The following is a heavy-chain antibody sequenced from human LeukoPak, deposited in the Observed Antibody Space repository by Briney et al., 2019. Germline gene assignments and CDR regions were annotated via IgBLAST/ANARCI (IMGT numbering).Heavy chain of an antibody. D-gene: IGHD6-19*01. V-gene: IGHV3-9*01. CDR3: ARSSGSYDGYYGVEV. CDR2: VSWTSGSI. CDR1: EYTFDDYV. Sequence: GGSLRLSCGVSEYTFDDYVIHWVRQGPGKGLEWVAAVSWTSGSIAYADSVRGRFNIFRDNAQRSLYLQMNSLRAEDTAFYYCARSSGSYDGYYGVEVWGQGTTVIVSS. J-gene: IGHJ6*02.